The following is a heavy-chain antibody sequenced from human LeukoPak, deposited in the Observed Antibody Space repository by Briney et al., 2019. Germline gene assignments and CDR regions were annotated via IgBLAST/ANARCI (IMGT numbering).Heavy chain of an antibody. CDR1: GGSFSGYY. V-gene: IGHV4-34*01. D-gene: IGHD3-10*01. J-gene: IGHJ4*02. CDR3: ARDGSGSYYRD. CDR2: INHSGST. Sequence: SETLSLTCAVYGGSFSGYYWSWIRQPPGKGLEWIGEINHSGSTNYNPSLKSRVTISVDTSKSQFSLKLSSVTAADTAVYYCARDGSGSYYRDWGQGTLVTVSS.